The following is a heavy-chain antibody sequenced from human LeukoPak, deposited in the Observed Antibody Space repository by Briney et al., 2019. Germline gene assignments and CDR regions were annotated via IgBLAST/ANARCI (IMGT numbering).Heavy chain of an antibody. CDR3: ARRSSSLSRWFDP. CDR1: GYSFTSYW. J-gene: IGHJ5*02. Sequence: KPGESLRIPCKGSGYSFTSYWISWVRQMPGKGLEWMGIIYPGDSETRYSPSFQGQVTISVDKSISTAYLQWSSLGASDTAMYYCARRSSSLSRWFDPWGQGTLVTVSS. CDR2: IYPGDSET. D-gene: IGHD6-6*01. V-gene: IGHV5-51*01.